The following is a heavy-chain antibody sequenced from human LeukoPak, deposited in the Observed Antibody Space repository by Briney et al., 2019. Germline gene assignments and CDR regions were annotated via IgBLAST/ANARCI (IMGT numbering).Heavy chain of an antibody. CDR2: IKQDGSEK. D-gene: IGHD4-17*01. V-gene: IGHV3-7*01. CDR3: ARTDYGDYYYGMDV. CDR1: GFTFSSYW. Sequence: GGSLRLSCAASGFTFSSYWMSWVRQAPGKGLEWVANIKQDGSEKYHVDSVKGRFTISRDNAKNSLYLQMNSLRAEDTAVYYCARTDYGDYYYGMDVWGQGTTVTVSS. J-gene: IGHJ6*02.